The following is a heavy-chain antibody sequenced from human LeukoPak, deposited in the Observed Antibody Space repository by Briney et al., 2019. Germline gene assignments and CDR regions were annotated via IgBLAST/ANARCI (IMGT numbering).Heavy chain of an antibody. CDR2: INPNGGST. V-gene: IGHV1-46*01. Sequence: ASVKVSCKASGYTFTSYYMHWVRQAPGEGLEWMGIINPNGGSTSYAQKFQGRVTMTRDMSTSTVYMELSSLRSEDTAVYYCARVAAEVVGVPGAIGFGWLRRDYYYMDVWGKGTTVTVSS. CDR1: GYTFTSYY. CDR3: ARVAAEVVGVPGAIGFGWLRRDYYYMDV. J-gene: IGHJ6*03. D-gene: IGHD2-2*02.